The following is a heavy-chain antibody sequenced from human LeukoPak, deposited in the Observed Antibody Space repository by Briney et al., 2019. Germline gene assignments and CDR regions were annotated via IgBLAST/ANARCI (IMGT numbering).Heavy chain of an antibody. Sequence: SETLSLTCAVSGYSNSSGYCWAWIRQPPGKGLEWIGTICHSGSTYYNPSLKSRVIISVDTSKNQFSLKLTSVTAADTSVYYCARHGHWGPPSYYFDYWGQGTLVTVSS. CDR3: ARHGHWGPPSYYFDY. V-gene: IGHV4-38-2*01. CDR2: ICHSGST. J-gene: IGHJ4*02. D-gene: IGHD7-27*01. CDR1: GYSNSSGYC.